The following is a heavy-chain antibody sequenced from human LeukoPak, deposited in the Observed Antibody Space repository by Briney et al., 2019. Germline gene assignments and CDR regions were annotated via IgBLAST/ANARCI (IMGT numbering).Heavy chain of an antibody. D-gene: IGHD6-25*01. CDR1: GFTFSSYG. CDR3: ARVGFYYYYYMDV. CDR2: IWYDGSNK. J-gene: IGHJ6*03. Sequence: GRSLRLSCSASGFTFSSYGMHWVRQAPGKGLEWVAVIWYDGSNKYYADSVKGRFTISRDNSKNTLYLQMNSLRAEDTAVYYCARVGFYYYYYMDVWGRGTTVTVSS. V-gene: IGHV3-33*01.